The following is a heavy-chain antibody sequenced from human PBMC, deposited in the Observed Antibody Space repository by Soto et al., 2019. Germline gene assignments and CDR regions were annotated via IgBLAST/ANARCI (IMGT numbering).Heavy chain of an antibody. V-gene: IGHV4-31*03. CDR2: IYYSGSS. CDR1: GGSISSANYY. CDR3: ARDSGVAVGSTRYYYGMDV. J-gene: IGHJ6*02. D-gene: IGHD2-15*01. Sequence: PSETLSLTCTVSGGSISSANYYWSWIRQHPGKVLEWIGHIYYSGSSYYNPSLQSRVTISVDTSKNQFPLQLSSVTVADTAVYYCARDSGVAVGSTRYYYGMDVWGQGTTVTVS.